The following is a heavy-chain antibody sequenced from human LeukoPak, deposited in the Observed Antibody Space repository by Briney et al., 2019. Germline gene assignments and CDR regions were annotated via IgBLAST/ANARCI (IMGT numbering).Heavy chain of an antibody. CDR3: ARDPTTVNKGFDV. CDR1: VDSFTSHS. D-gene: IGHD4-17*01. Sequence: PSETLSLTCTVSVDSFTSHSWTSLRQSPGKGLEWIAYISYIGTTNYNPSLKSRVTISVDPSKNQFSLKLISVAAADTALYYCARDPTTVNKGFDVWGQGTTVTVSS. V-gene: IGHV4-59*11. J-gene: IGHJ3*01. CDR2: ISYIGTT.